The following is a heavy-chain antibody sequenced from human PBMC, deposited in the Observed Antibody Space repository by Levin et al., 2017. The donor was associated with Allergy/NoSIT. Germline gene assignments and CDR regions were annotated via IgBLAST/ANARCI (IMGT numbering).Heavy chain of an antibody. CDR2: IGTAGDT. D-gene: IGHD2-21*02. CDR3: ARGDCGGDCYSREADAFDI. CDR1: GFTFSSYD. Sequence: GESLKISCAASGFTFSSYDMHWVRQATGKGLEWVSAIGTAGDTYYPGSVKGRFTISRENAKNSLYLQMNSLRAGDTAVYYCARGDCGGDCYSREADAFDIWGQGTMVTVSS. V-gene: IGHV3-13*04. J-gene: IGHJ3*02.